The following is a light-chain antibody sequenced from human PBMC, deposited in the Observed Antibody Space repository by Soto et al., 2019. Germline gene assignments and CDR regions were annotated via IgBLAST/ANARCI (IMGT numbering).Light chain of an antibody. CDR1: SSDVGGYKF. Sequence: QSALTQPASVSGSPGQSITISCSGTSSDVGGYKFVSWYQQHPGKAPKLIIYEVSNRPLGVPNRFSGSKSGNTASLTISGLQAEDEADYYCSSYRDSNTLVFGGGTKLTVL. J-gene: IGLJ3*02. CDR2: EVS. CDR3: SSYRDSNTLV. V-gene: IGLV2-14*01.